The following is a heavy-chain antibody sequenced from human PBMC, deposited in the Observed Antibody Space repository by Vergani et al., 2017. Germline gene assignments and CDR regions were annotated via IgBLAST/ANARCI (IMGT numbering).Heavy chain of an antibody. Sequence: DVQLLASGGGLIQPGGSLRLSCAASGFTFNSYAMNWVRQAPGKGLEWVSGINNNGGSTYYADSVKGRFTISRDNAKNTLYLQMTELRAEDTTPYYWAKECGSTSCPYGGGAFDVWGHGTIVTVSS. V-gene: IGHV3-23*01. CDR3: AKECGSTSCPYGGGAFDV. J-gene: IGHJ3*01. D-gene: IGHD2-2*01. CDR1: GFTFNSYA. CDR2: INNNGGST.